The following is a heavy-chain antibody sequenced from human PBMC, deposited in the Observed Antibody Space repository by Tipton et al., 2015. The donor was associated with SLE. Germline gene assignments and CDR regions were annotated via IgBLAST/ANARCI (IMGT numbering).Heavy chain of an antibody. J-gene: IGHJ2*01. CDR3: ARLGMTMVRGGRHWYFDL. CDR2: IYYSGST. V-gene: IGHV4-59*01. D-gene: IGHD3-10*01. Sequence: LRLSCTVSGGSISSYYWSWIRQPPGKGLEWIGYIYYSGSTNYNPSLKSRVTISVDTYKNQFSMKLSSVTAADTAGYYCARLGMTMVRGGRHWYFDLWGRGTLVTVSS. CDR1: GGSISSYY.